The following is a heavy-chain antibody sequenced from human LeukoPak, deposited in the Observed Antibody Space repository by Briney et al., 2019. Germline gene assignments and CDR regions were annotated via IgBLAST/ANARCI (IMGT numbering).Heavy chain of an antibody. V-gene: IGHV1-8*03. Sequence: ASVKVSCKASGYTFTSYDINWVRQATGQGLEWMGWMNPNSGNTGYAQKFQGRVTITRNTSISTAYMDLSSLRSEDTAVYYCARGSYDSSDFEYFHHWGQGTLVTVSS. J-gene: IGHJ1*01. CDR2: MNPNSGNT. CDR3: ARGSYDSSDFEYFHH. CDR1: GYTFTSYD. D-gene: IGHD3-22*01.